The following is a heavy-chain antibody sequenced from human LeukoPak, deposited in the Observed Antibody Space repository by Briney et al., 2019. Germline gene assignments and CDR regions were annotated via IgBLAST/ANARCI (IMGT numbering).Heavy chain of an antibody. CDR3: AREKPGYSSGWYGNYYGMDV. V-gene: IGHV3-30*02. J-gene: IGHJ6*02. CDR2: IRNDGTNK. CDR1: GFSFSSYG. D-gene: IGHD6-19*01. Sequence: GGSLRLSCAASGFSFSSYGIHWVRQAPGKGLEWVAFIRNDGTNKYYADSVKGRFTISRDNSKNTLYLQMNSLRAEDTAVYYCAREKPGYSSGWYGNYYGMDVWGQGTTVTVSS.